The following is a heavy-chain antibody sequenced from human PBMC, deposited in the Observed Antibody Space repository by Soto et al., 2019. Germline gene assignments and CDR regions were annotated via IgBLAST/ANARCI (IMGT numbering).Heavy chain of an antibody. CDR3: ASDYGDYYAFDI. CDR1: GYTFTSYA. Sequence: GASVKVSCEASGYTFTSYAMHWVRQAPGQRLEWMGWINAGNGNTKYSQKFQGRVTITRDTSASTAYMELSSLRSEDTAVYYCASDYGDYYAFDIWGQGTMVTVSS. J-gene: IGHJ3*02. CDR2: INAGNGNT. D-gene: IGHD4-17*01. V-gene: IGHV1-3*01.